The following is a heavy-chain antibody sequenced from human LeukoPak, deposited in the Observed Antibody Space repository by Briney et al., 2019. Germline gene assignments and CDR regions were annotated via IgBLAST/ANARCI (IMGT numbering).Heavy chain of an antibody. CDR1: GGSFSGYY. Sequence: PSETLSLTCAVYGGSFSGYYWSWIRQPPGKRLEWIGEINHSGSTNYNPSLKSRVTISVDTSKNQFSLKLSSVTAADTAVYYCARGLGVWGSYRLYYFDYWGQGTLVTVSS. D-gene: IGHD3-16*02. CDR3: ARGLGVWGSYRLYYFDY. J-gene: IGHJ4*02. V-gene: IGHV4-34*01. CDR2: INHSGST.